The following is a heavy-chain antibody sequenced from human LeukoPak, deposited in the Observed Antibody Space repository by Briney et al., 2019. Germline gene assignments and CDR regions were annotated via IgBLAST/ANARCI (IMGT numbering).Heavy chain of an antibody. CDR1: GGTFSSYA. Sequence: GASVNVSCKASGGTFSSYAISWVRQAPGQGLEWMGGIIPIFGTANYAQKFQGRVTITADESTSTAYMELSSLRSEDTAVYYCARCLGYCSSTCCYRGGSCFDYWGQGTLVTVSS. CDR3: ARCLGYCSSTCCYRGGSCFDY. V-gene: IGHV1-69*01. D-gene: IGHD2-2*02. J-gene: IGHJ4*02. CDR2: IIPIFGTA.